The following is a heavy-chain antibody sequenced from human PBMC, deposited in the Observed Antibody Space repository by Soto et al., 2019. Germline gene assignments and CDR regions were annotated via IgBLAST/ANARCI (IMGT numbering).Heavy chain of an antibody. D-gene: IGHD3-22*01. CDR2: ISSSSSTI. J-gene: IGHJ3*02. CDR3: ARDDSSGYIDAFDI. CDR1: GFTFSSYS. V-gene: IGHV3-48*02. Sequence: GGSLRLSCAASGFTFSSYSMNWVRQAPGKGLEWVSYISSSSSTIYYADSVKGRFTISRDNAKNSLYLQMNSLRDEDTAVYYCARDDSSGYIDAFDIWGQGTMVTVSS.